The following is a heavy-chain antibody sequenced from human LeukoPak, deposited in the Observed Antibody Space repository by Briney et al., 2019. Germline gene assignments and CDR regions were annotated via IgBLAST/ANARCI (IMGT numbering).Heavy chain of an antibody. CDR1: GFTFSSYA. J-gene: IGHJ4*02. Sequence: GGSLRLSCAASGFTFSSYAMNWVRQAPGKGPEWVSTISGSGGSTYYAESVKGRFTISRDNSKNTLYLQMNSLRAEDTALYYCARGYSGWYNFDYWGQGTLVTVSS. CDR2: ISGSGGST. CDR3: ARGYSGWYNFDY. V-gene: IGHV3-23*01. D-gene: IGHD6-19*01.